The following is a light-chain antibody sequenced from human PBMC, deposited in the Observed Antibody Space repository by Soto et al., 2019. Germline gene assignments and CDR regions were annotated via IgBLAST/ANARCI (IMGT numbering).Light chain of an antibody. Sequence: EIVLTQSPGTLSLSPGERATLSCRASQSISSTYLAWYQQNPGQAPRLLIYGASSRAPGITDRFSGSGSGTDLTITINRLEPEDFAVYYCQHYGDSPSTFGQGTKLEIK. CDR3: QHYGDSPST. V-gene: IGKV3-20*01. CDR1: QSISSTY. J-gene: IGKJ2*02. CDR2: GAS.